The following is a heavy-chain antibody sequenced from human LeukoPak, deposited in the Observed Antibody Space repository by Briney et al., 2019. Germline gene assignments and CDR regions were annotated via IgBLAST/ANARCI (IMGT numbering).Heavy chain of an antibody. CDR1: GFTFSSYW. CDR3: ARSNQADDY. V-gene: IGHV3-74*01. Sequence: GGSLRLSCAASGFTFSSYWMHWARRVPGKGLVWVSRINTGGSSTTYADSVKGRFTISRDNAKNTLYLQMNSLRAEDTAVYYCARSNQADDYWGQGTLVTVSP. CDR2: INTGGSST. D-gene: IGHD4-11*01. J-gene: IGHJ4*02.